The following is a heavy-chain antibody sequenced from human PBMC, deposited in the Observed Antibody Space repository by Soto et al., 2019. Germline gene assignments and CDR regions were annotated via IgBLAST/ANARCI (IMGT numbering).Heavy chain of an antibody. V-gene: IGHV4-31*03. CDR1: GGSISSGGYY. CDR3: ARDCSGGSCYVSGFDY. D-gene: IGHD2-15*01. CDR2: IYYSGST. J-gene: IGHJ4*02. Sequence: QVQLQESGPGLVKPSQTLSLTCTVSGGSISSGGYYWSWIRQHPGKGLEWIGYIYYSGSTYYNPSLKRRVTISVDTSKNPFSLKVSSVTAADTAVYYCARDCSGGSCYVSGFDYWGQGTLVTVSS.